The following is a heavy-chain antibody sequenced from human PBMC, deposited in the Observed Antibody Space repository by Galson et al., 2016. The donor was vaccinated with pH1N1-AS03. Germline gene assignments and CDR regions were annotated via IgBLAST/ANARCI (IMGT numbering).Heavy chain of an antibody. CDR2: IDEGGSHP. CDR1: GFTFSSYA. D-gene: IGHD2-15*01. CDR3: VTDGTFGSTIEH. J-gene: IGHJ4*02. V-gene: IGHV3-21*01. Sequence: SLRLSCAASGFTFSSYAMYWVRQAPGKGPEWVSSIDEGGSHPYSADSLQGRFTISRDNTKNSLFLHMNSLGAEDTAVYYCVTDGTFGSTIEHWGQGTLVTVSS.